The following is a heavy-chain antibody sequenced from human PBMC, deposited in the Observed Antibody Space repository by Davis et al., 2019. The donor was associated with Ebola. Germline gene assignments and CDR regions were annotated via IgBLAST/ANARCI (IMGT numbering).Heavy chain of an antibody. D-gene: IGHD1-26*01. J-gene: IGHJ6*04. CDR2: ITSSSTYT. V-gene: IGHV3-11*06. CDR3: AREGASSRYYYYGIDV. Sequence: GGSLRLSCAASGFTFSDYAMTWIRQAPGKGLEWISYITSSSTYTHYADSVKGRFTISRDIAKNTLYLQMNSLRAEDTAVYYCAREGASSRYYYYGIDVWGKGTTVTVSS. CDR1: GFTFSDYA.